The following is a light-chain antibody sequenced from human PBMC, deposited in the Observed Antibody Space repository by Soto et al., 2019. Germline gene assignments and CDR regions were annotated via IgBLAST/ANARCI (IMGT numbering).Light chain of an antibody. CDR3: HAWDRSLVV. V-gene: IGLV3-1*01. CDR1: KLGNKY. CDR2: QNT. J-gene: IGLJ2*01. Sequence: SYELTQPPSVSVSPGQTASITCSGDKLGNKYACWYQQKPGQSPVLVLYQNTKRPSGIPERFSGSNSGNTATLTISGTQAMDEADYYCHAWDRSLVVFGGGTKLTVL.